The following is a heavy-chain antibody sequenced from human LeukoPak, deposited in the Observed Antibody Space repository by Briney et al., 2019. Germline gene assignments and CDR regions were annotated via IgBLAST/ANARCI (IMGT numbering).Heavy chain of an antibody. D-gene: IGHD3-16*01. Sequence: SETLSLTCTVSTYSISSGYYWGWIRQPPGKGLEWIGRIYTSGSTNYNPSLKSRVTMSVDTSKNQFPLKLSSVTAADTAVYYCAREVGDRTNFDYWGQGTLVTVSS. V-gene: IGHV4-38-2*02. J-gene: IGHJ4*02. CDR2: IYTSGST. CDR1: TYSISSGYY. CDR3: AREVGDRTNFDY.